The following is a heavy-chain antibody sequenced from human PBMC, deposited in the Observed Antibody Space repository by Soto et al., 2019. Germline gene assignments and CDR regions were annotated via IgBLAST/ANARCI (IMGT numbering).Heavy chain of an antibody. CDR2: INPNSGGT. Sequence: ASVKVSCKASGHTFTGYYMHWVRQAPGQGLEWMGWINPNSGGTNYAQKFQGRVTMTRDTSISTAYMELSRLRSDDTAVYYCARTYYYDSSGYINYYGMDVWGQGTTVTVSS. CDR3: ARTYYYDSSGYINYYGMDV. CDR1: GHTFTGYY. D-gene: IGHD3-22*01. J-gene: IGHJ6*02. V-gene: IGHV1-2*02.